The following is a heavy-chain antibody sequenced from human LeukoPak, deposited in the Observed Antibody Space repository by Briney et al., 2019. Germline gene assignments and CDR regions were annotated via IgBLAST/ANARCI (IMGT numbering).Heavy chain of an antibody. CDR1: GFTFSSYA. CDR3: ARDGWDSSGYTYYFNY. D-gene: IGHD3-22*01. V-gene: IGHV3-30*04. J-gene: IGHJ4*02. CDR2: ISYDGSNK. Sequence: GGSLRLSCAASGFTFSSYAMHWVRQAPGKGLEWVAVISYDGSNKYYADSVKGRFTISRDNTKNTLYLQMNSLRAEDTAVYYCARDGWDSSGYTYYFNYWGQGTLVTVSS.